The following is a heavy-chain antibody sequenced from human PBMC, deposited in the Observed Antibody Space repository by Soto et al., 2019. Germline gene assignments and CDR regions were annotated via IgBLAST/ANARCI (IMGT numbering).Heavy chain of an antibody. CDR2: ISGSGGST. Sequence: GSLRLSCAASGFTVSSYAMSWVRQAPGKGLEWVSAISGSGGSTYYADSVKGRFTISRDNSKNTLYLQMNSLRAEDTAVYYCAKGSLGYCSGGSCFNWFDPWGQGTLVTVSS. V-gene: IGHV3-23*01. J-gene: IGHJ5*02. CDR1: GFTVSSYA. CDR3: AKGSLGYCSGGSCFNWFDP. D-gene: IGHD2-15*01.